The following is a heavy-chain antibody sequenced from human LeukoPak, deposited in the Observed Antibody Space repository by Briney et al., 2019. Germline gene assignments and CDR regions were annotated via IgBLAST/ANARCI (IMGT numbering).Heavy chain of an antibody. D-gene: IGHD3/OR15-3a*01. V-gene: IGHV3-21*01. CDR2: ISSSSSYI. CDR1: GFTFSSYS. Sequence: PGGSLRLSCAASGFTFSSYSMNWVRQAPGKGLEWVSSISSSSSYIYYADSVKGRFTISRDNAKNSLYLQMNSLRAEDTAVYYCARGAMISGPEDYWGQGTLVTVSS. J-gene: IGHJ4*02. CDR3: ARGAMISGPEDY.